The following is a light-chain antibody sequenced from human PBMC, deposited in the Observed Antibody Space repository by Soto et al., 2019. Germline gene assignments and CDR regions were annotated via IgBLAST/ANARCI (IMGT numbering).Light chain of an antibody. J-gene: IGKJ5*01. Sequence: EIVLTQSPATLSLSPGERATLSWGASQSVSSLLAWYQQKPGQAPRLLIYRASTRAAGLPDRLSGSGYGTEFTLTISSLQYEDFAVYYCQQYNAWPITFGHGTRLEIK. V-gene: IGKV3-15*01. CDR2: RAS. CDR1: QSVSSL. CDR3: QQYNAWPIT.